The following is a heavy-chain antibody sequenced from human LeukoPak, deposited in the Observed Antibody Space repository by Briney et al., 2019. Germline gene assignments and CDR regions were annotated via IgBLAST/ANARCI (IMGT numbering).Heavy chain of an antibody. CDR1: GGSISSYY. D-gene: IGHD5-24*01. CDR2: IYYSGST. J-gene: IGHJ5*02. Sequence: SETLSLTCTVSGGSISSYYWSWIRQPPGKGLEWIGYIYYSGSTKYNPSLKSRVTISVDTSKNQFSLKLSSVTAADTAVYYCARHAREYSWFDPWGQGTLVTVSS. CDR3: ARHAREYSWFDP. V-gene: IGHV4-59*08.